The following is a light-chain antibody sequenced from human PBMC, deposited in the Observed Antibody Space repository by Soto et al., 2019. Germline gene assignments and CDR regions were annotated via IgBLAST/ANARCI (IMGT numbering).Light chain of an antibody. V-gene: IGKV3-20*01. CDR3: QQYGAFWT. CDR1: QSVDSRY. Sequence: EIVLTQSPATLCLSPVERAILSCRDSQSVDSRYFGWYQQRPVQPPRLLLYGVSTRATGIPDRFSGSGSATQFILTTSRLDPDAFAVYYCQQYGAFWTFGQGTKVDIK. J-gene: IGKJ1*01. CDR2: GVS.